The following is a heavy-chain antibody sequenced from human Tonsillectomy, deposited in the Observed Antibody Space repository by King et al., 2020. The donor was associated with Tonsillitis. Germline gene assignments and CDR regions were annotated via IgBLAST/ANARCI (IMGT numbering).Heavy chain of an antibody. CDR2: INHSGST. Sequence: VQLQQWGAGLLKASETLSLTCAVYGGSFSGYYWSWIRQPPGKGLEWIGEINHSGSTTYNPSLESRVTISADKSKNQMSVRLGSVTAADTAMYYCARRGRANGDPFDYWGQGTLVTVSS. J-gene: IGHJ4*02. CDR1: GGSFSGYY. D-gene: IGHD4-17*01. V-gene: IGHV4-34*01. CDR3: ARRGRANGDPFDY.